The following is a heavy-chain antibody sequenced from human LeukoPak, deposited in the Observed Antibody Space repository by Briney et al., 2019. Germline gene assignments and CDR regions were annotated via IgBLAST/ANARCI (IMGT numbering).Heavy chain of an antibody. J-gene: IGHJ3*02. CDR1: GFTFSSYE. CDR3: ATRGVISHDAFDI. CDR2: ISSSGSTI. V-gene: IGHV3-48*03. D-gene: IGHD3-10*01. Sequence: GGSLRLSCAASGFTFSSYEMNWVRQAPGKGLEWVSYISSSGSTIYYADSVKGRFTISRDNAKNSLYLQMNSLRAEDTAVYYCATRGVISHDAFDIWGQGTMVTVSS.